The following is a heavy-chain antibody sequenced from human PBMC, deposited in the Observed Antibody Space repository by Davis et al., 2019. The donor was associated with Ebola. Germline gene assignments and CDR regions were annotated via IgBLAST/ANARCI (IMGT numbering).Heavy chain of an antibody. CDR3: AAGDYYYYGMDV. Sequence: SETLSLTCTVSGGSISSYYWSWIRQPPGKGLEWIGEIYHSGSTNYNPSLKSRVTISVDKSKNQFSLKLSSVTAADTAVYYCAAGDYYYYGMDVWGQGTTVTVSS. CDR1: GGSISSYY. D-gene: IGHD4-17*01. J-gene: IGHJ6*02. CDR2: IYHSGST. V-gene: IGHV4-59*12.